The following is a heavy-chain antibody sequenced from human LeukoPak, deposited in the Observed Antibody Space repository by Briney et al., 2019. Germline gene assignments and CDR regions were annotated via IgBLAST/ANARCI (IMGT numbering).Heavy chain of an antibody. CDR1: GFTFSGYA. V-gene: IGHV3-30*04. CDR2: ISYDGSDK. J-gene: IGHJ4*02. CDR3: ARDTPYGSGGYFDY. Sequence: GGSLRLSCAASGFTFSGYAMHWVRQAPGKGLEWVAFISYDGSDKYYADSVKGRFTISRDNSKNTLYLQMNSLRAEDTAGYYCARDTPYGSGGYFDYWGQGTLVTVSS. D-gene: IGHD3-10*01.